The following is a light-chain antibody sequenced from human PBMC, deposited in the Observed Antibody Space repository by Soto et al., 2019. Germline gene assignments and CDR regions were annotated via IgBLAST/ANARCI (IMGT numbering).Light chain of an antibody. CDR3: QQYGSSPRVT. CDR2: GAS. J-gene: IGKJ5*01. CDR1: QNFGSSY. V-gene: IGKV3-20*01. Sequence: VVLTQSPDTLSLSPLGIASRGCIALQNFGSSYLAWYQQKRGQAPRFLIYGASSRATGIPDRFSGSGSGTDFTLTISRLEPEHFAVYYCQQYGSSPRVTFGQGTRLEIK.